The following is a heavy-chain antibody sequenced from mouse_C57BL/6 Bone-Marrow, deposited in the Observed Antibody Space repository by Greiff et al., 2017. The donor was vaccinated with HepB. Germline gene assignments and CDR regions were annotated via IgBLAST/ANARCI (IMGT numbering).Heavy chain of an antibody. CDR2: ISSGGSYT. CDR3: ARRGYGSSNWYFDV. V-gene: IGHV5-6*01. D-gene: IGHD1-1*01. CDR1: GFTFSSYG. J-gene: IGHJ1*03. Sequence: EVQVVESGGDLVKPGGSLKLSCAASGFTFSSYGMSWVRQTPDKRLEWVATISSGGSYTYYPDSVKGRFTISRDNAKNTLYLQMSSLKSEDTAMYYCARRGYGSSNWYFDVWGTGTTVTVSS.